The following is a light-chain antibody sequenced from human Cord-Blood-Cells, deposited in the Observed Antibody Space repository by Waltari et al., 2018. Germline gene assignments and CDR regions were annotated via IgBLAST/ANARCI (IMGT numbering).Light chain of an antibody. J-gene: IGKJ2*01. CDR1: QSISSY. CDR2: AAS. V-gene: IGKV1-39*01. Sequence: DIQMTQSPSSLSASVGDRVTITCRASQSISSYLNWYQKKPGKAPKLLIYAASSLQSGVPSRFSGSGSGTYFTLIISSLQPEDFATYYCQQSYSTPVTFGQGTKLEIK. CDR3: QQSYSTPVT.